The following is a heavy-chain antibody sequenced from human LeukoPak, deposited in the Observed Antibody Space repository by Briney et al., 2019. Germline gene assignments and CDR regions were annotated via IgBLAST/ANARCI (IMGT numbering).Heavy chain of an antibody. CDR2: ISSSGSTI. CDR3: ARDKRCSGGSCYSWDY. J-gene: IGHJ4*02. CDR1: GFTFSDYY. V-gene: IGHV3-11*01. D-gene: IGHD2-15*01. Sequence: GASLRLSCAASGFTFSDYYMSWIRQAPGKGLEWVSYISSSGSTIYYADSVKGRFTISRDNAKNSLYLQMNSLRAEDTAVYYCARDKRCSGGSCYSWDYWGQGTLVTVSS.